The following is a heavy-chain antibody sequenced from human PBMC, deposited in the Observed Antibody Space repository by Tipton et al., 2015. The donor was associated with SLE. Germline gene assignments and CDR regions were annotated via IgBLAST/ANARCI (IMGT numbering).Heavy chain of an antibody. CDR3: AKDAPSTSGWYFDY. Sequence: QLVQSGGGLVKPGGSLRLSCAASGLTVSSNYMSWVRQAPGKGLEWVSVIHSGGTTYYADSVKGRFTISRDNSKNTVYLQMNSLRAEDTAVYYCAKDAPSTSGWYFDYWGQGTLVTVSS. CDR2: IHSGGTT. D-gene: IGHD6-19*01. V-gene: IGHV3-53*01. CDR1: GLTVSSNY. J-gene: IGHJ4*02.